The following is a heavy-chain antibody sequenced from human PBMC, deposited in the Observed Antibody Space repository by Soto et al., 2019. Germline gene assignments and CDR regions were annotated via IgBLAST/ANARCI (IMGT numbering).Heavy chain of an antibody. D-gene: IGHD5-12*01. CDR1: GASVSSASFY. V-gene: IGHV4-61*01. CDR2: IYYDGST. CDR3: ARAMAYEWLRINPTYYFDS. Sequence: QVQLQESGPGLVKPSETLSLTCTVSGASVSSASFYWSWMRQPPGKGLEWIGHIYYDGSTNYSPSLKSRVTISLDTSKNQVSLNLNSVTAADTAAYYCARAMAYEWLRINPTYYFDSWGQGTLVTVSS. J-gene: IGHJ4*02.